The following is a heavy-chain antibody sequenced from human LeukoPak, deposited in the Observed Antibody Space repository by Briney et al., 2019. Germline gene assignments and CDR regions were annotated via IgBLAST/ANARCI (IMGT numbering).Heavy chain of an antibody. Sequence: GGSLRLSCAASGFTFSSYGMSWVRQAPGKGLEWVSAISGSGGSTYYADSVKGRFTISRDNSKNTLYLQMNSLRAEDTAVYYCAKDRVGAMLYFDYWGQGTLVTVSS. D-gene: IGHD1-26*01. V-gene: IGHV3-23*01. CDR1: GFTFSSYG. J-gene: IGHJ4*02. CDR2: ISGSGGST. CDR3: AKDRVGAMLYFDY.